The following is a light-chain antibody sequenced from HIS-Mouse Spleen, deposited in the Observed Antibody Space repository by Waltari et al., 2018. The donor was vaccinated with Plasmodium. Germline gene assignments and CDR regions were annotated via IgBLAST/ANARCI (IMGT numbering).Light chain of an antibody. CDR1: SPNIGASND. CDR3: QSYDSSLSGSV. CDR2: GNS. Sequence: QSVLTQPPSVSGAPGQRVTIPCTGSSPNIGASNDVTWYQQLPGKAPKPLIHGNSNRPSGVPDRFSGSKSGTSASLAITGLQAEDEADYYCQSYDSSLSGSVFGGGTKLTVL. V-gene: IGLV1-40*01. J-gene: IGLJ2*01.